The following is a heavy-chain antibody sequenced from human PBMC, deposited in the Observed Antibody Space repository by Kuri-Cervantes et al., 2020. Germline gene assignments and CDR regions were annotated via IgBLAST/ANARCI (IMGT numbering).Heavy chain of an antibody. CDR1: GFTFSSYG. D-gene: IGHD6-13*01. CDR2: ISYDGSNK. CDR3: ARGGAAAEFANWFDP. V-gene: IGHV3-30*03. Sequence: GESLKISCAASGFTFSSYGMHWVRQAPGKGLEWVAVISYDGSNKYYADSVKGRFTISSDNSKNTLYLQMNSLRAEDTAVYYCARGGAAAEFANWFDPWCQGTLVTVSS. J-gene: IGHJ5*02.